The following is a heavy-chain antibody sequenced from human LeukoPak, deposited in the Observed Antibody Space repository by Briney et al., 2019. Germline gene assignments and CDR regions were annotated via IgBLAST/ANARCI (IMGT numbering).Heavy chain of an antibody. J-gene: IGHJ4*02. CDR2: IYYSGST. CDR3: ASEVYGSGSLSWAY. D-gene: IGHD3-10*01. Sequence: KPSETLSLTCTVSGGSISSSSYYWGWIRQPPGKGLEWIGSIYYSGSTYYNPSLKSRVTISVDTSKNQFSLKLSSVTAADTAVYYCASEVYGSGSLSWAYWGQGTLVTVSS. V-gene: IGHV4-39*01. CDR1: GGSISSSSYY.